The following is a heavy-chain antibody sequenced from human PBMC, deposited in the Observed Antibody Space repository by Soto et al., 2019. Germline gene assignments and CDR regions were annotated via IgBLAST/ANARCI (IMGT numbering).Heavy chain of an antibody. V-gene: IGHV4-34*01. CDR3: ARGECSSNYCFTRWALDI. J-gene: IGHJ3*02. D-gene: IGHD2-2*01. CDR2: INHSGRN. CDR1: GGSFSVYC. Sequence: SETLSVSCAFYGGSFSVYCWTWIRQTPGKGLEWPGEINHSGRNNYNPSLKSRVSISADTSKTQFSLNLTSVTAGDTAVYYCARGECSSNYCFTRWALDIWGQGTVVTVSS.